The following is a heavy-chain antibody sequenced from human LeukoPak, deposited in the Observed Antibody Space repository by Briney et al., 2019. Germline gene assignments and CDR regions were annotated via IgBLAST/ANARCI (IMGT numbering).Heavy chain of an antibody. CDR2: INPSGGST. CDR1: GYTFTSYY. V-gene: IGHV1-46*01. CDR3: ARWGYCSSTSCYNWDY. D-gene: IGHD2-2*02. J-gene: IGHJ4*02. Sequence: ASVKVSCKASGYTFTSYYMHWVRQAPGQGLEWMGIINPSGGSTSYAQKLQGRVTMTTDTSTSTAYMELRSLRSDDTAVYYCARWGYCSSTSCYNWDYWGQGTLVTVSS.